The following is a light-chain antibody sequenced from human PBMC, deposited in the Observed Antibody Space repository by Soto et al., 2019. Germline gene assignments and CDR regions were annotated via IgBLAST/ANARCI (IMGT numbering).Light chain of an antibody. V-gene: IGKV2-40*01. J-gene: IGKJ4*01. CDR3: MQRIEFPLT. CDR2: TVS. CDR1: QSLLDSDDGNTY. Sequence: FVMTQTPLSLTVTPGEPASISCRSSQSLLDSDDGNTYLDWYLQKPGQSPQLLIYTVSYRASGVPDRFSGSGSGTDFTLKISRVEAEDVGVYYCMQRIEFPLTFGGGTKVDIK.